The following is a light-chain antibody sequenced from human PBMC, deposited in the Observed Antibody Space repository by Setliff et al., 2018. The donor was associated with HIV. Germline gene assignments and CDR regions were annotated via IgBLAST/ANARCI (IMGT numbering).Light chain of an antibody. Sequence: QPVLTQPRSVSGSPGESVSISCTGSTSDVGGYKHVSWYQQRPGKVPKLLIYDVDRRPSGVPDRLSGFKSGNTASLTISGLHVEDEAYYYCCSYGGSNSLVFGGGTKVTVL. V-gene: IGLV2-11*01. CDR2: DVD. CDR3: CSYGGSNSLV. J-gene: IGLJ2*01. CDR1: TSDVGGYKH.